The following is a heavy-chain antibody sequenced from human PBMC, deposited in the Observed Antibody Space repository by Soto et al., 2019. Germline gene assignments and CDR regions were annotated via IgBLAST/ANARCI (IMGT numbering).Heavy chain of an antibody. D-gene: IGHD5-18*01. Sequence: EVQLVESGGGLVKPGGSLRLSCAASGFTFSSYSMNWVRQAPGKGLEWVSSISSSSSYIYYADSVKGRFTISRDNAKNALYLKMNSLRAEDTAVYYCARDPGDSYGFRDYWGQGTLVTVSS. CDR1: GFTFSSYS. J-gene: IGHJ4*02. CDR2: ISSSSSYI. V-gene: IGHV3-21*01. CDR3: ARDPGDSYGFRDY.